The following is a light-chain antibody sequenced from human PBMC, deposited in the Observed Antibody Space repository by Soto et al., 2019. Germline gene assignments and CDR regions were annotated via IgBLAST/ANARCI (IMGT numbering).Light chain of an antibody. CDR1: QSVSSY. CDR3: QQYVSSPRT. Sequence: EIVLTQSPATLSLSPVERATLSGRASQSVSSYLAWYQQKPGQAPRLLIYDASTRATGIPARFSGSGSGTDFTLTISSLEPEDFAVYYCQQYVSSPRTFGQGTKVDIK. J-gene: IGKJ1*01. CDR2: DAS. V-gene: IGKV3-11*01.